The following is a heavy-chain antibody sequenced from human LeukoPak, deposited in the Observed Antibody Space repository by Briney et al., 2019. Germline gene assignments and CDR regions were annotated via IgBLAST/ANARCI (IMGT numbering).Heavy chain of an antibody. CDR2: ISYDGSNK. V-gene: IGHV3-30-3*01. CDR3: ARDLWDIVVVPAAKMHYYMDV. CDR1: GFTFSSYA. D-gene: IGHD2-2*01. Sequence: GGSLRLSCAASGFTFSSYAMHWVRQAPGKGLEWVAVISYDGSNKYYADSVKGRFTISRDNSKNTLYLQMNSLRAEDTAVYYCARDLWDIVVVPAAKMHYYMDVWGKGTTVTVSS. J-gene: IGHJ6*03.